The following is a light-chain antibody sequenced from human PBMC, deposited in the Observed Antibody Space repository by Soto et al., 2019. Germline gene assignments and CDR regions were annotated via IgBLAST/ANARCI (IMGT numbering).Light chain of an antibody. J-gene: IGKJ5*01. Sequence: EILMTQSPNSLSVSPGENAPLSCRASQSLNTDLAWYQQKPGQAPRLLLYGASTRATGISTRFSGGGSGTEFTLTISGLQSEDSAVYYCQQYKSWPPITFGQGTRLAIK. CDR2: GAS. CDR1: QSLNTD. V-gene: IGKV3-15*01. CDR3: QQYKSWPPIT.